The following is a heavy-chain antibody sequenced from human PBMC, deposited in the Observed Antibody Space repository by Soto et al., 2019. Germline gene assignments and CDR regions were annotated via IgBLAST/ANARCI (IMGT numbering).Heavy chain of an antibody. V-gene: IGHV4-4*07. Sequence: QVSLQESGPGLVRSSETLSLTCTVSNDSFTSYYWSWIRQSAGRGLEWIGRVHVTGNIHYNPSVRSRVTMSSDSSSSQFCLRLTSVTAADTAVYYCARDAKFSLSWYYYQGIDVWGPGTTVTVTS. CDR3: ARDAKFSLSWYYYQGIDV. CDR1: NDSFTSYY. CDR2: VHVTGNI. D-gene: IGHD2-8*01. J-gene: IGHJ6*02.